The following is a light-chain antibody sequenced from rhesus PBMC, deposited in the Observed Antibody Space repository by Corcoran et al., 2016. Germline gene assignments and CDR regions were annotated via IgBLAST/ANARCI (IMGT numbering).Light chain of an antibody. CDR3: PQYNSLPFT. Sequence: DIQMTQSPSSLSASVGDRVTITCRASQGISSYLNWYQQKPGKAPKLLFYYENRLESGVPSRFSGIGSGTEFTLTISTMQPDYFATYYCPQYNSLPFTFGGGTKVEIK. CDR2: YEN. V-gene: IGKV1-32*01. J-gene: IGKJ4*01. CDR1: QGISSY.